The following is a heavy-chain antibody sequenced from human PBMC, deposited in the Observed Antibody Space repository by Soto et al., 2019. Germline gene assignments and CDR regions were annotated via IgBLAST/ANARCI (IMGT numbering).Heavy chain of an antibody. CDR1: GYTFTGYY. D-gene: IGHD2-2*02. CDR2: INPNSGGT. J-gene: IGHJ3*02. CDR3: AREARDYVDCSSTSCYRNDAFDI. Sequence: ASVKVSCKASGYTFTGYYMHWVRQAPGQGLEGMGWINPNSGGTNYAQKFQGWVTMTRDTPISTAYMELSRLRSDDTAVYYCAREARDYVDCSSTSCYRNDAFDIWGQGTMVTVSS. V-gene: IGHV1-2*04.